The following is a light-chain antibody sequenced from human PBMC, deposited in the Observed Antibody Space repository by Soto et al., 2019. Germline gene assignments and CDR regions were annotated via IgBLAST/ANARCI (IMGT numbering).Light chain of an antibody. CDR1: QSVGSN. J-gene: IGKJ1*01. Sequence: EIVMTQPPSTLSVSPGERVTLSCRARQSVGSNLAWYQQKPGQAPRLLIYGASTRATGIPARFSGSGSGTDFTLTISRLEPEDFAVYYCQQYGSSPPWTFGQGTKVDIK. V-gene: IGKV3-20*01. CDR3: QQYGSSPPWT. CDR2: GAS.